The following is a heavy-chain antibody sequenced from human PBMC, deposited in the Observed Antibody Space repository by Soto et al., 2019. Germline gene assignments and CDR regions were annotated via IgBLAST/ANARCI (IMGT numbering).Heavy chain of an antibody. CDR1: GFTFSSYA. V-gene: IGHV3-30-3*01. CDR2: ISYDGSNK. D-gene: IGHD6-19*01. Sequence: QVQLVESGGGVVQPGRSLRLSCVASGFTFSSYAMHWVRQAPGKGLEWVAVISYDGSNKYYADSVKGRFTISRDNSKTLYLQMNSLRAEDTAVYYCVRDKSPYSSGWPNRHFDYWGQGTLVTVSS. J-gene: IGHJ4*02. CDR3: VRDKSPYSSGWPNRHFDY.